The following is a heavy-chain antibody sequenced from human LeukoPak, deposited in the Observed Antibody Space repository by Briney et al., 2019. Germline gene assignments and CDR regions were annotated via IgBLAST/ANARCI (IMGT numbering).Heavy chain of an antibody. J-gene: IGHJ4*02. CDR3: ARRYYFVSGSYYPFDF. D-gene: IGHD3-10*01. CDR2: IHYSGTT. Sequence: KPSETLSLTCNVSGGSISDNDYSWEWIRQPPGKGLEWMGCIHYSGTTYSTPSLKSRISISVDTSKSQFSLKLRSVTAADTAVYYCARRYYFVSGSYYPFDFWGQGTLVTVSS. V-gene: IGHV4-39*01. CDR1: GGSISDNDYS.